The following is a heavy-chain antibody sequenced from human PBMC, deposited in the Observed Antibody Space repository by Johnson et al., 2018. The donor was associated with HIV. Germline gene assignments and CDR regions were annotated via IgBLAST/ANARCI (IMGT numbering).Heavy chain of an antibody. J-gene: IGHJ3*02. V-gene: IGHV3-20*04. CDR2: INWNGGST. D-gene: IGHD3-16*01. CDR1: GFTFDDYD. CDR3: ARGVQQFGAPGAFDI. Sequence: VQLVESGGGLVQPGGSLRLSCVASGFTFDDYDMSWVRQAPGKGLEWVSGINWNGGSTTYADSMKGRFTISRDNAKDSLYLQMNSLRAEDTALYYCARGVQQFGAPGAFDIWGQGTMVTVSS.